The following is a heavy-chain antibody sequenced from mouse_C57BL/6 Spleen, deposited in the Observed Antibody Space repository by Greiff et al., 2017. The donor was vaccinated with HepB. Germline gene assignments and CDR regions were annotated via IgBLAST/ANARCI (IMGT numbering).Heavy chain of an antibody. J-gene: IGHJ4*01. Sequence: VQLQQPGAELVRPGSSVKLSCKASGYTFTSYWMHWVKQRPIQGLEWIGNIDPSDSETHYNQKFKDKATLTVDKSSSTAYMQLSSLTSEDSAVYDCARTYYSNWDMDYWGQGTSVTVSS. CDR2: IDPSDSET. D-gene: IGHD2-5*01. CDR3: ARTYYSNWDMDY. V-gene: IGHV1-52*01. CDR1: GYTFTSYW.